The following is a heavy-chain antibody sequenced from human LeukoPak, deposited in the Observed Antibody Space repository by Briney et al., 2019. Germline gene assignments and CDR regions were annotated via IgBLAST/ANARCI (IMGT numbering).Heavy chain of an antibody. V-gene: IGHV4-31*03. Sequence: SQTLSLTCTVSDGSISGDNYYWSWIRQLPGKGLEWIGYIYNGGTTYYNPSLKSRVIISVDASKNQFSLKLKSVTAADTAMYYCARGARFFAYYDYWGQGTLVTVSS. CDR3: ARGARFFAYYDY. CDR2: IYNGGTT. D-gene: IGHD2-21*01. J-gene: IGHJ4*02. CDR1: DGSISGDNYY.